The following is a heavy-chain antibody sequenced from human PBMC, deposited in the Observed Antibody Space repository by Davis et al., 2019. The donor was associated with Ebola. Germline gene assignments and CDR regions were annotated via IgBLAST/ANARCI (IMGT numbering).Heavy chain of an antibody. D-gene: IGHD3-9*01. CDR1: GYTFTSYG. V-gene: IGHV1-18*04. CDR2: ISGFNTNT. Sequence: ASVKVSCKSSGYTFTSYGLVWVRQAPGLGLEWTGWISGFNTNTNFAQKFQGRVTVSKDTSTNTAYMDLRSLTSDDTAIYYCARAPNYDVLTGTSSYYFDYWGQGTLVTVSP. J-gene: IGHJ4*02. CDR3: ARAPNYDVLTGTSSYYFDY.